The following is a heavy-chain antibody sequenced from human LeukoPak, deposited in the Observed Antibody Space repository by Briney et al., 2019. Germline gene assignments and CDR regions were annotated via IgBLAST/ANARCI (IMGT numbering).Heavy chain of an antibody. D-gene: IGHD3-22*01. V-gene: IGHV3-23*01. J-gene: IGHJ4*02. CDR2: IIYSGGAT. CDR3: AKDGLYYDGSEHVYYFDS. Sequence: PGGSLRLSCAASGFTFTRSAMTWVRQGPGTGLEFVASIIYSGGATYYADSVKGRFPISRDNSKNTLYLQMNSLRAEDTALYYCAKDGLYYDGSEHVYYFDSWGQGTLVTVSS. CDR1: GFTFTRSA.